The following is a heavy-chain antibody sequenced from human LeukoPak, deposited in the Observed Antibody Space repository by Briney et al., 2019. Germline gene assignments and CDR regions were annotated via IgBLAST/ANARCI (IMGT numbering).Heavy chain of an antibody. CDR2: VDPEDGKT. CDR1: GDTFTDHY. J-gene: IGHJ3*01. V-gene: IGHV1-69-2*01. D-gene: IGHD3-3*01. CDR3: ATSAYRDAFDF. Sequence: ASVKISCKASGDTFTDHYMHWIQQAPGKGLEWMGRVDPEDGKTICGEKFQGRVTITADTSTETAYMDLSSLRSEDTAVYYCATSAYRDAFDFWGQGTMVSVSS.